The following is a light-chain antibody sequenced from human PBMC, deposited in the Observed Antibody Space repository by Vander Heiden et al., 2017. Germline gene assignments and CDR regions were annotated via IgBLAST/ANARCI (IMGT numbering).Light chain of an antibody. CDR3: QQYDNLPPSWT. CDR2: DAS. Sequence: DIQMTQSPSSLSASVGDRVTITCQASQDISNYLNWYQQKPGKAPKLLIYDASNLETGVPSRFSGSGSGTDFTFTISSLQPEDIATYYCQQYDNLPPSWTFGQGTNLEIK. CDR1: QDISNY. V-gene: IGKV1-33*01. J-gene: IGKJ2*02.